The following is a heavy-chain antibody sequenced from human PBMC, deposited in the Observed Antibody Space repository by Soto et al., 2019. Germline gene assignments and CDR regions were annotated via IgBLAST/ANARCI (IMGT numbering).Heavy chain of an antibody. Sequence: EVQLVESGGGVVQPGGSLRLSCAASGFSFSDYWMHWVRQAPGKGLVWVSRVKYDGGSTSYGDSVKGRFTISRDNAKSTVYMQMNSLRAEDTAVYYCARGLRGEYGTAVWGQGTTVPVSS. V-gene: IGHV3-74*01. J-gene: IGHJ6*02. CDR3: ARGLRGEYGTAV. CDR1: GFSFSDYW. D-gene: IGHD3-10*01. CDR2: VKYDGGST.